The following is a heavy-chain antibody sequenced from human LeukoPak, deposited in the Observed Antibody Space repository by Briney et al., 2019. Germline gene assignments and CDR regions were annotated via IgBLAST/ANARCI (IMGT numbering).Heavy chain of an antibody. D-gene: IGHD3-10*01. CDR2: INPNSGGT. CDR1: GYTFTGYY. CDR3: ARVWFGELHSIDYYYYGMDV. J-gene: IGHJ6*02. V-gene: IGHV1-2*02. Sequence: ASVKVSCKASGYTFTGYYMHWVRQAPGQGLEWMGWINPNSGGTNYAQKFQGRVTMTRDTSISTAYVELSRLRSDDTAVYYCARVWFGELHSIDYYYYGMDVWGQGTTVTVSS.